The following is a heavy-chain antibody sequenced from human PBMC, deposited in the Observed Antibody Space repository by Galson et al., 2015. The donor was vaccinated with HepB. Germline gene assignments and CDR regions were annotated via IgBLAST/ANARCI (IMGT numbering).Heavy chain of an antibody. D-gene: IGHD2-21*01. CDR2: ISYDGSNE. CDR3: ARDSGYSVGPFDY. CDR1: GFTFSSYA. J-gene: IGHJ4*02. Sequence: LRLSCAASGFTFSSYAMHWVRQAPGKGLEWVALISYDGSNEYYADSVKGRFTISRDNSKNTLYLQMNSLRAEDTAVYYCARDSGYSVGPFDYWGQGTLVTVSS. V-gene: IGHV3-30*04.